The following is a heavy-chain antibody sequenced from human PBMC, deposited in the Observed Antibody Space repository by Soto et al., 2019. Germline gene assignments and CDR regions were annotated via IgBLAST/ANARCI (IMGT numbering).Heavy chain of an antibody. Sequence: GGSLRLSCAASGFTFSSYAMSWVRQAPGKGLEWVSAISGSGGSTYYADSVKGRFTISRDNSKNTLYLQMNSLRAEDTAVYYCAKDLELWFGEWLYYYYGMDVWGQGTTVTVSS. CDR1: GFTFSSYA. CDR3: AKDLELWFGEWLYYYYGMDV. J-gene: IGHJ6*02. CDR2: ISGSGGST. D-gene: IGHD3-10*01. V-gene: IGHV3-23*01.